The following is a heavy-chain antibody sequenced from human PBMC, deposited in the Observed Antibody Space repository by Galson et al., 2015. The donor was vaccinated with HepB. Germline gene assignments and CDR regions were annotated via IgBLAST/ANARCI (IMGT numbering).Heavy chain of an antibody. CDR1: GFTFSSYW. Sequence: SLRLSCAASGFTFSSYWMSWVRQAPGKGLEWVANIKQDGSEKYYVDSVKGRFTISRDNAKNSLYLQMNSLRAEDTAVYYCASLSGSYRSFDYWGQGTLITVSS. V-gene: IGHV3-7*03. J-gene: IGHJ4*02. CDR2: IKQDGSEK. CDR3: ASLSGSYRSFDY. D-gene: IGHD1-26*01.